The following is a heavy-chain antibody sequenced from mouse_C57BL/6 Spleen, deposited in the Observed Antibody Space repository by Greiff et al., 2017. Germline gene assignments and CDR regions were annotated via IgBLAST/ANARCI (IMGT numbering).Heavy chain of an antibody. J-gene: IGHJ2*01. CDR3: VRQRGYDYFDY. Sequence: EVQLVESGGGLVQPKGSLKLSCAASGFSFNTYAMNWVRQAPGKGLEWVARIRSKSNNYVTYYAVSVKDRFTISRDDSESMLYLQMNNLKTEDTAMYYCVRQRGYDYFDYWGQGTTLTVSS. CDR1: GFSFNTYA. V-gene: IGHV10-1*01. D-gene: IGHD2-2*01. CDR2: IRSKSNNYVT.